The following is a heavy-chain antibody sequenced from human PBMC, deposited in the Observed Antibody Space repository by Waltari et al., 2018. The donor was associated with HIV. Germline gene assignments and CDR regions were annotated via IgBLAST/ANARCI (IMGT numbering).Heavy chain of an antibody. Sequence: QVHLEQWGTGLLRPSATLSLTCAVYGGSFSGYYWSWTRQSPGGGLEWIGEVNHVGRTNYSPSLKGRVTVSVDTSKNQFSLTMRSVTAADTAVYYCARDSAPGLAVDDDDGEFFYYGLDVWGQGTTVTVSS. CDR2: VNHVGRT. CDR3: ARDSAPGLAVDDDDGEFFYYGLDV. J-gene: IGHJ6*01. D-gene: IGHD6-19*01. V-gene: IGHV4-34*01. CDR1: GGSFSGYY.